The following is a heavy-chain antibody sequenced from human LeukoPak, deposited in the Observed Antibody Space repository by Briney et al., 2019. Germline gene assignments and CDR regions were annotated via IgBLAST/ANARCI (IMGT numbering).Heavy chain of an antibody. J-gene: IGHJ4*02. CDR1: GGSIRNFY. D-gene: IGHD3-10*01. Sequence: SETLSLTCTVSGGSIRNFYWSWLRQPAGKGLGRIGRMYTSGSTQYNPSLKSRVTISVDNSKNQLSLKLTSVTAADTAVYYCARDHYGSGNYKSYFDYWGQGTQVTVSS. V-gene: IGHV4-4*07. CDR3: ARDHYGSGNYKSYFDY. CDR2: MYTSGST.